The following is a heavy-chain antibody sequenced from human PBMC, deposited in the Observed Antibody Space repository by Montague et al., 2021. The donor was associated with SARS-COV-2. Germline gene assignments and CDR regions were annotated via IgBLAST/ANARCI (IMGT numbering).Heavy chain of an antibody. CDR1: DGSFSDYW. V-gene: IGHV4-34*01. CDR2: INHRGNT. Sequence: SETLSLTCAVYDGSFSDYWWSWVRQPPGKGLEWIGNINHRGNTNYNPSLKSRVTISVETSKHQFSLKLNSVTAADTAIYYCARGVPGYWGQGTLVTVSS. CDR3: ARGVPGY. J-gene: IGHJ4*02. D-gene: IGHD3-10*02.